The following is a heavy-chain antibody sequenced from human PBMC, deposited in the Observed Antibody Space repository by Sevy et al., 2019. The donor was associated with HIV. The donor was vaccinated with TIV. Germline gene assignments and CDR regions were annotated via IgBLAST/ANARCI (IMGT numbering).Heavy chain of an antibody. D-gene: IGHD3-22*01. CDR2: ISAYNGNT. Sequence: ASVKVSCKASGYTFTSYGISWVRQAPGQGLEWMGWISAYNGNTNYAQKFQGRVTMTTDTSTSTAYMELRSLGSDDTAVYYCARDLLDYDSSGYYYSWFDPWGQGTLVTVSS. CDR3: ARDLLDYDSSGYYYSWFDP. CDR1: GYTFTSYG. J-gene: IGHJ5*02. V-gene: IGHV1-18*04.